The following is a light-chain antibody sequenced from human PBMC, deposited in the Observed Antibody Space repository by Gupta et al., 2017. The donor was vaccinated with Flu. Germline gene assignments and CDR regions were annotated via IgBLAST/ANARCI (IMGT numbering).Light chain of an antibody. CDR2: DNS. J-gene: IGLJ1*01. CDR3: QVWDDNSDHIYV. V-gene: IGLV3-21*02. CDR1: NIGFKS. Sequence: SYVVTQPPSVSMAPGQTARITCGGNNIGFKSVHWYQQKPVQAPGLVVFDNSDRPSGSPERFSGSNSGNTATLTISRVEAGDEADYYCQVWDDNSDHIYVFGAGTKVTVL.